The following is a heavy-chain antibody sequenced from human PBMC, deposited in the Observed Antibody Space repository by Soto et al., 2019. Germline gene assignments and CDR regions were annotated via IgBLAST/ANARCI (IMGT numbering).Heavy chain of an antibody. CDR2: INHSGST. V-gene: IGHV4-34*01. J-gene: IGHJ6*02. CDR3: ARRPIVVVPAAIHRYYASGSQRARDYGMDV. D-gene: IGHD2-2*02. CDR1: GGSFSGYY. Sequence: PSETVSLTCVVYGGSFSGYYWSWIRQPPGKELEWLGEINHSGSTNYNPSLKSRVTISVDTSKNQFSLKLSSVTAADTVVYYCARRPIVVVPAAIHRYYASGSQRARDYGMDVWGQGITVTVSS.